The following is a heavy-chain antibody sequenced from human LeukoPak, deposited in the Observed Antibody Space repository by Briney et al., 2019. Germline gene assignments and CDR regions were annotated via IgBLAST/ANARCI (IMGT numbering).Heavy chain of an antibody. V-gene: IGHV4-4*07. CDR1: GGSISSNY. Sequence: SETLSLTCTVSGGSISSNYWSWIRQPAGKGLEWIGRIHTSGTTNYNPSLKSRVTMSMDTSKNQFSLRLNSVTAADTAVYYCVRDNSVRDEAWWFNPWGQGTLVTVSS. CDR3: VRDNSVRDEAWWFNP. D-gene: IGHD5-24*01. J-gene: IGHJ5*02. CDR2: IHTSGTT.